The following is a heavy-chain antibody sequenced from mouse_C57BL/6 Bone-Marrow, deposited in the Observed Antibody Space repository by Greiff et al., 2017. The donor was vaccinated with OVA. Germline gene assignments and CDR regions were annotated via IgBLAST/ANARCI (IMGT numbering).Heavy chain of an antibody. CDR1: GYTFTSYW. CDR3: ARWLYPYGYDGRHYAMDY. J-gene: IGHJ4*01. Sequence: QVQLQQPGAELVRPGTSVKLSCKASGYTFTSYWMHWVKQRPGQGLEWIGVIDPSDSYTNYNQKFKGKATLTVDTSSSTAYMQLSSLTSEDSAVYYCARWLYPYGYDGRHYAMDYWGQGTSVTVSS. CDR2: IDPSDSYT. D-gene: IGHD2-2*01. V-gene: IGHV1-59*01.